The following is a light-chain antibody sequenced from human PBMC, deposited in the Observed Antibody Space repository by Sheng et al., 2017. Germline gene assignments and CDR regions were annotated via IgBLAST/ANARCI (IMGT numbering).Light chain of an antibody. CDR2: GAS. CDR3: QQFGRT. V-gene: IGKV3-20*01. CDR1: QDLTKNY. Sequence: EIVLTQFPGTLSLSPGERANLSCRASQDLTKNYLSWYQQKPGQAPRLLIYGASIGATGVPDRFSGSWSGTDFTLTISRLEPEDFAVYFCQQFGRTFGPGTTVDIK. J-gene: IGKJ3*01.